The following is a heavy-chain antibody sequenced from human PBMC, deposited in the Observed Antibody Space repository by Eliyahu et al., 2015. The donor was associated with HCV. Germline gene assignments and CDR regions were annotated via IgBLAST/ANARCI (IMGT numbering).Heavy chain of an antibody. CDR1: GFTFSRSN. CDR3: ARDKDGIWGGLDV. CDR2: ISGSSTTI. J-gene: IGHJ6*02. Sequence: EVQLVESGGGLVQPGGSLRLSCAASGFTFSRSNMNWVRQAPGKGLEGISYISGSSTTIYYADSVKGRFTISRDNAKNSLYLQMNSLRDEDTAVYYCARDKDGIWGGLDVWDQGTTVTVSS. D-gene: IGHD2-21*01. V-gene: IGHV3-48*02.